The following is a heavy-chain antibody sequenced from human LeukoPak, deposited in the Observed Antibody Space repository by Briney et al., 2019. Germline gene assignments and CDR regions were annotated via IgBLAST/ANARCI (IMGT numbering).Heavy chain of an antibody. Sequence: GGSLRLSCAASGFIFDDYSMHWVRQAPGKGLEWVSLISWDGGSTYYADSVKGRFTISRDNNKNSLYLQMNSLRTEDTALYYCAKDMSRTYYGYFDYWGQGTLVTVSS. CDR3: AKDMSRTYYGYFDY. V-gene: IGHV3-43*01. J-gene: IGHJ4*02. CDR1: GFIFDDYS. CDR2: ISWDGGST. D-gene: IGHD3-10*01.